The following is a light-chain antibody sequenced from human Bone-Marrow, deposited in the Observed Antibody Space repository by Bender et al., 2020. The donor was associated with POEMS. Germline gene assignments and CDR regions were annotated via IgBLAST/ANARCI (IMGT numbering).Light chain of an antibody. CDR1: KLGDKY. CDR3: QVWDRSSDRGV. Sequence: SYELTQPPSVSVSPGQTASITCSGDKLGDKYACWYQQKPGQAPVLVVYDDADRPSGIPERFSGSNSGNTATLTISRVEAGDEADYSCQVWDRSSDRGVFGGGTKVTVL. J-gene: IGLJ2*01. CDR2: DDA. V-gene: IGLV3-1*01.